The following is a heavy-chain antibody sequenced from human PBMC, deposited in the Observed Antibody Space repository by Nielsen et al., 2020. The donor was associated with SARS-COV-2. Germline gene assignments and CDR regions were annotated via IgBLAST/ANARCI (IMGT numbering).Heavy chain of an antibody. D-gene: IGHD2-2*02. CDR2: ISHDGKSV. Sequence: GESLKISCAASGFTFSNYAMYWVRQAPGKGLEWVAVISHDGKSVDYAKSVKGRFTISRDNSKSTLHLQMNSLTTEDTAIYYCARGYTTTWYGWFDPWGQGTLVIVSS. CDR1: GFTFSNYA. J-gene: IGHJ5*02. CDR3: ARGYTTTWYGWFDP. V-gene: IGHV3-30*04.